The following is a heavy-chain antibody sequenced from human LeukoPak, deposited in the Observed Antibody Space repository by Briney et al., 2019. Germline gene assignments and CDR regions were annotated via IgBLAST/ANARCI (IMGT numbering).Heavy chain of an antibody. Sequence: ASVKVSCKASGFTFTSSAMQWVRQARGQRLEWIGWIVVGSGNTNYAQKFQERVTITRDMSTSTAYMELSSLRSEDTAVYYCAADQVYCSSTSCYKGYYYYYMDVWGKGTTVTVSS. J-gene: IGHJ6*03. D-gene: IGHD2-2*02. CDR3: AADQVYCSSTSCYKGYYYYYMDV. CDR2: IVVGSGNT. CDR1: GFTFTSSA. V-gene: IGHV1-58*02.